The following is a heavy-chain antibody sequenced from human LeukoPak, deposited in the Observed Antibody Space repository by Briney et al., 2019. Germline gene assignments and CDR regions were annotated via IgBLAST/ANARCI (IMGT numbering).Heavy chain of an antibody. Sequence: GGSLRLSCAASGFTFSSYWMHWVRQAPGKGLVWVSRINTDGSSTTYADSVKGRFTISRDNAKNTLYLQTNSLGAEDTAVYYCARSGTTVTDEYFQHWGQGTLVTISS. V-gene: IGHV3-74*01. CDR1: GFTFSSYW. J-gene: IGHJ1*01. D-gene: IGHD4-17*01. CDR2: INTDGSST. CDR3: ARSGTTVTDEYFQH.